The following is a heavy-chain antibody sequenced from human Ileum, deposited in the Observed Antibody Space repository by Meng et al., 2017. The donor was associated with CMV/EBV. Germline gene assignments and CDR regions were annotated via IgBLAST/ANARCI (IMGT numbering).Heavy chain of an antibody. CDR3: ARGLYGGYWDY. V-gene: IGHV1-3*04. D-gene: IGHD4/OR15-4a*01. CDR1: GYTFTTHA. J-gene: IGHJ4*02. Sequence: SCTAAGYTFTTHAIHWVRRAPGQSLEWMGLINTGNGDTDYSQRFRGRVVLTRETSASTAYMEMSSLTSEDTAVYYCARGLYGGYWDYWGQGTLVTVSS. CDR2: INTGNGDT.